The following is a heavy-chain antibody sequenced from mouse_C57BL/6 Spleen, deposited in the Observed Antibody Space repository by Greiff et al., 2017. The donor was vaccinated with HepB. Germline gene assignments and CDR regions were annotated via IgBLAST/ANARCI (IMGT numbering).Heavy chain of an antibody. V-gene: IGHV14-4*01. D-gene: IGHD2-3*01. CDR1: GFNIKDDY. CDR3: TTGGDDYYPSYAMGY. J-gene: IGHJ4*01. Sequence: VQLQQSGAELVRPGASVKLSCTASGFNIKDDYMHWVKQRPEQGLEWIGWIDPEDGDTEYASKFQGKATITADTSSNTAYLQHSSLTSEDTAVDYCTTGGDDYYPSYAMGYRGQGASVTVSS. CDR2: IDPEDGDT.